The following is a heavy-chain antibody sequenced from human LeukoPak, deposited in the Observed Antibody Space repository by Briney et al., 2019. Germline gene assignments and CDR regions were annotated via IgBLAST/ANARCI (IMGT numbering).Heavy chain of an antibody. V-gene: IGHV4-59*01. Sequence: SETLSLTCTVSGGSISSYYWSWIRQPPGKGLEWFGYIYYSVSTNYNPSLKSRVTISVDTSKNQFSLKLSSVTAADTAVYYCARGLHAVDYWGQGTLVTVSS. CDR3: ARGLHAVDY. CDR1: GGSISSYY. J-gene: IGHJ4*02. CDR2: IYYSVST. D-gene: IGHD5-24*01.